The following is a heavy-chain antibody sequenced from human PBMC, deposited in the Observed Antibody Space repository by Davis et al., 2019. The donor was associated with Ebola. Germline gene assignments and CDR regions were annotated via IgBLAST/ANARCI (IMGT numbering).Heavy chain of an antibody. V-gene: IGHV4-59*01. CDR1: GGSISSYY. CDR2: IYYGGTT. J-gene: IGHJ4*02. CDR3: ARTPQYTSYGSYFDY. Sequence: SETLSLTCTVSGGSISSYYWSWIRQPPGKGLEWIGNIYYGGTTNYNPSLKSRVTISGDTSKNQFSLNVNSVTAADTAMYYCARTPQYTSYGSYFDYWGQGALVTVSS. D-gene: IGHD1-26*01.